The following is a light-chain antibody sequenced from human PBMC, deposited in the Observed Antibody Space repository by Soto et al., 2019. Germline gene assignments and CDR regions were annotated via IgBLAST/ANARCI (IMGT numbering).Light chain of an antibody. CDR3: QQATIFPLT. Sequence: DIPMTQSPSSVSASVGDRVIITCRASQAFSNLLAWYQQKPGKAPKRLIYGASTLQGGDPSRFSGSESGTDFTLTISSLQPEDSATYYCQQATIFPLTFGGGTEVEIK. CDR2: GAS. V-gene: IGKV1-12*01. CDR1: QAFSNL. J-gene: IGKJ4*01.